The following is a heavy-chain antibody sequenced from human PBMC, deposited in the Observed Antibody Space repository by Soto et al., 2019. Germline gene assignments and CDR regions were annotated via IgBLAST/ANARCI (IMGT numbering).Heavy chain of an antibody. CDR1: GGTFSSYT. CDR2: IIPILGIA. V-gene: IGHV1-69*08. Sequence: QVQLVQSGAEVKKPGSSVKVSCKASGGTFSSYTISWVRQAPGQALEWMGRIIPILGIANYAKKFQGRVTITADKPTSPAYMELSSLRSEDTAGYYCAREEYYYGSGAFFDYWGQGTLVTVSS. CDR3: AREEYYYGSGAFFDY. D-gene: IGHD3-10*01. J-gene: IGHJ4*02.